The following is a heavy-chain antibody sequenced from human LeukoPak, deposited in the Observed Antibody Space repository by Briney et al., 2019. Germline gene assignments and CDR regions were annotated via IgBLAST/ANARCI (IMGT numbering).Heavy chain of an antibody. Sequence: SETLSLTCAVYGGSVSGYYWSWIRQPPGKGLEWIGEINHSGSTNYNPSLKSRVTISVDTSKNQFSLKLSSVTAADTAVYYCARGNAYGSGSYYKQIYYGVDVWGQGTTVTVSS. CDR3: ARGNAYGSGSYYKQIYYGVDV. CDR2: INHSGST. CDR1: GGSVSGYY. J-gene: IGHJ6*02. D-gene: IGHD3-10*01. V-gene: IGHV4-34*01.